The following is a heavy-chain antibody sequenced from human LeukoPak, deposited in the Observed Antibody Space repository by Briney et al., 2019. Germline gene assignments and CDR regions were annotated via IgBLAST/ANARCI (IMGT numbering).Heavy chain of an antibody. CDR2: IYYSGST. V-gene: IGHV4-39*01. CDR1: GGSISSSSYY. J-gene: IGHJ4*02. D-gene: IGHD3-22*01. Sequence: PSETLSPTCTVSGGSISSSSYYWGWIRQPPGKGLEWIGSIYYSGSTYYNPSLKSRVTISVDTSKNQFSLKLSSVTAADTAVYYCASVWANYYDSSGQGCWGQGTLVTVSS. CDR3: ASVWANYYDSSGQGC.